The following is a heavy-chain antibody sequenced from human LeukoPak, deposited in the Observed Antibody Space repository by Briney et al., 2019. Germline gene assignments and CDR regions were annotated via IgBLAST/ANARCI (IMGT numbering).Heavy chain of an antibody. V-gene: IGHV3-23*01. Sequence: GGSLRLSCAASGFTFADYAMHWVRQAPGQGLEWVSAISGSGGSTYYADSVKGRFTISRDNSKNTLYLQMNSLRAEDTAVYYCAESGGVGPAAILYYYYMDVWGKGTTVTVSS. CDR2: ISGSGGST. CDR3: AESGGVGPAAILYYYYMDV. CDR1: GFTFADYA. J-gene: IGHJ6*03. D-gene: IGHD2-2*01.